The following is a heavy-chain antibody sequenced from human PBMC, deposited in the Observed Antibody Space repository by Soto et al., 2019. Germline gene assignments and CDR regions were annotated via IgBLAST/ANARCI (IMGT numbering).Heavy chain of an antibody. CDR3: AIPTVTPYYFDY. CDR2: ISYSDGST. CDR1: GFTFSSYA. J-gene: IGHJ4*02. V-gene: IGHV3-23*01. D-gene: IGHD4-4*01. Sequence: PGGSLRLSCAASGFTFSSYAMSWVRQAPGKGLEWVSGISYSDGSTFYADSVKGRFTISRDNSKNTLFLQMNSLRAEDTAVYYCAIPTVTPYYFDYWGQGTRVTVSP.